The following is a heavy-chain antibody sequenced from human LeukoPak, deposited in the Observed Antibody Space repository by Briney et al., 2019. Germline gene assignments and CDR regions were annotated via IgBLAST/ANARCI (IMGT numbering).Heavy chain of an antibody. V-gene: IGHV3-30*04. CDR1: GFTFSSYA. CDR2: ISYDGSNK. Sequence: GGSLRLSCAASGFTFSSYAMHWVRQAPGKGLEWVAVISYDGSNKYYADSVKGRFTISRDNSKNTLYLQMNSLRAEGTAVYYCARDSGWYYFDYWGQGTLVTVSS. J-gene: IGHJ4*02. CDR3: ARDSGWYYFDY. D-gene: IGHD6-19*01.